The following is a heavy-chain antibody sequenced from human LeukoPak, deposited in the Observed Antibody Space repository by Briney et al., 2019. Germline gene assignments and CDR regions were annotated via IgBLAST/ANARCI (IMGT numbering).Heavy chain of an antibody. V-gene: IGHV1-69*05. CDR2: IIPIFGTA. J-gene: IGHJ4*02. CDR1: GGTFSSYA. D-gene: IGHD2-15*01. Sequence: SVKVSCKASGGTFSSYAISWVRQAPGQGIEWMGRIIPIFGTANYAQKFQGRVTITTDESTSTAYMELSSLRSEDTAVYYCARAGYCSGGSCRYYFDYWGQGTLVTVSS. CDR3: ARAGYCSGGSCRYYFDY.